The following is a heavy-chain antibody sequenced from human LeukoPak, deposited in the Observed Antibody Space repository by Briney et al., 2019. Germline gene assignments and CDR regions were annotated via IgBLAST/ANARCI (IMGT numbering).Heavy chain of an antibody. CDR2: IDPSDSYA. J-gene: IGHJ3*02. CDR1: GYSFPSYW. Sequence: GESLRISWRGSGYSFPSYWNSWVRQMPGKGLEWMGRIDPSDSYADYSPSFQGHVTISADKSTSTAYLQWSSLNASDTAMYYCARKKDIVVVPAAEDAFEIWGQGTMVTASS. V-gene: IGHV5-10-1*01. D-gene: IGHD2-2*01. CDR3: ARKKDIVVVPAAEDAFEI.